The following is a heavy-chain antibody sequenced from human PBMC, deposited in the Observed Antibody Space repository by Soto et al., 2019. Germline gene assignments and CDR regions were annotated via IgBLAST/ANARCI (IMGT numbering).Heavy chain of an antibody. V-gene: IGHV5-51*01. CDR3: ARHFRYESIAVAPTLFDY. J-gene: IGHJ4*02. D-gene: IGHD6-19*01. CDR2: IYPGDSDT. CDR1: GYSFTSYW. Sequence: GESLKISCKGSGYSFTSYWIGWVRQMPGKGLEWMGIIYPGDSDTRYSPSFQGQVTISADKSISTAYLQWSSLKASDTAMYYCARHFRYESIAVAPTLFDYWGQGTLVTVS.